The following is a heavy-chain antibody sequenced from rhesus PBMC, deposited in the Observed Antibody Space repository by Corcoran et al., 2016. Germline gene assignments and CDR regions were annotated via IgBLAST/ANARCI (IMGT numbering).Heavy chain of an antibody. J-gene: IGHJ4*01. Sequence: QVQLQESGPGLVKPSETLSLTCAVSAASISGSNWWSWISQPPGKGLGWIGNVGVGTSTTYFNPSVKSRVTISKDTSKNQFSLQLNSVTAADTAVYYCARQSSGAWNYFDSWGQGVLVTVSS. CDR1: AASISGSNW. D-gene: IGHD6-25*01. V-gene: IGHV4-65*02. CDR2: VGVGTSTT. CDR3: ARQSSGAWNYFDS.